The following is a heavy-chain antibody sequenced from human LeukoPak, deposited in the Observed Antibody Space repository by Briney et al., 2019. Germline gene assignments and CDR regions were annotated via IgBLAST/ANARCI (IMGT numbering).Heavy chain of an antibody. Sequence: SETLSLTCAVYGGSFSGYYWSWIRQPPGKGLEWIGEINHSGSTNYNPSLKSRVTISVDTSKNQFSLKLSSVTAADTAVYYCARHYVGEQQLVRSFDYWGQGTLVTVSS. CDR3: ARHYVGEQQLVRSFDY. CDR1: GGSFSGYY. J-gene: IGHJ4*02. V-gene: IGHV4-34*01. CDR2: INHSGST. D-gene: IGHD6-13*01.